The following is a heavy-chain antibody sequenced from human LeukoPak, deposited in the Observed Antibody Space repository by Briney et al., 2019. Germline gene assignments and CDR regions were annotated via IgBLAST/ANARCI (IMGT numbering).Heavy chain of an antibody. CDR3: ARGGYYGSGNDFRFDP. D-gene: IGHD3-10*01. V-gene: IGHV4-59*01. J-gene: IGHJ5*02. CDR1: GGSISSYY. CDR2: IYYSGST. Sequence: SETLSLTCTVSGGSISSYYWSWIRQPPGKGLEWIGYIYYSGSTNYKPSVKSRVTISVDTSKNQFSLKLSSVTAADTAVYYCARGGYYGSGNDFRFDPWGQGTLVTVSS.